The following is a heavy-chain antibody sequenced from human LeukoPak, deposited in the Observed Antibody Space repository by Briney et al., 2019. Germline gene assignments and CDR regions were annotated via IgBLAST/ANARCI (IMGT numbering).Heavy chain of an antibody. J-gene: IGHJ4*02. CDR1: GYTFTSYY. Sequence: ASVKVSCKASGYTFTSYYMHWVRQAPGQGLEWMGIINPSGGSTSYAQKFQGRVTMARATSTSTVYMELSSLRSEDTAVYYCARVGGTGFDYWGQGTLVTVFS. CDR3: ARVGGTGFDY. D-gene: IGHD1/OR15-1a*01. CDR2: INPSGGST. V-gene: IGHV1-46*01.